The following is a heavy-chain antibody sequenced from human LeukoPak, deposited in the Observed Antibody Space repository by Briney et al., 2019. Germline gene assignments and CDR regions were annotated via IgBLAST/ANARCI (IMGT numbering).Heavy chain of an antibody. J-gene: IGHJ4*02. CDR2: IKSDESST. V-gene: IGHV3-74*01. CDR1: GFTLSRYW. D-gene: IGHD6-19*01. Sequence: GGSLRLSCAASGFTLSRYWMHWVRQTPGKGLVWVSRIKSDESSTTYADSVKGRFTISRDNAKNTLYLQMNSLRAEDTAVYYCARESPTSGFDYWGQGTLVTVSS. CDR3: ARESPTSGFDY.